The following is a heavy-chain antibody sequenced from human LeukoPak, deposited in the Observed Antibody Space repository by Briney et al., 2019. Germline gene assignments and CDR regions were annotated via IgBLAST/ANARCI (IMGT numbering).Heavy chain of an antibody. J-gene: IGHJ6*03. CDR2: ISPSGGST. D-gene: IGHD5-18*01. CDR3: ARGYRPPYYYYYMDV. Sequence: ASVKVSCKAFGYTFTSNYMHWVRQAPGQGPEWMGVISPSGGSTTYAQKFQGRVTLTRDMSTSTVYMELSSLRSEDTAVYYCARGYRPPYYYYYMDVWGKGTTVTVSS. CDR1: GYTFTSNY. V-gene: IGHV1-46*01.